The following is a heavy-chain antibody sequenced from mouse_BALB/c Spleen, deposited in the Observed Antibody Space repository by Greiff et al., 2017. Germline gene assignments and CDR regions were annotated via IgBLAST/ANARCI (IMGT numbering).Heavy chain of an antibody. J-gene: IGHJ4*01. CDR1: GYTFTSYW. Sequence: QVQLKQSGAELARPGASVKLSCKASGYTFTSYWMQWVKQRPGQGLEWIGAIYPGDGDTRYTQKFKGKATLTADKSSSTAYMQLSSLASEDSAVYYCARTSLRNYAMDYWGQGTSVTVSS. D-gene: IGHD1-1*01. CDR2: IYPGDGDT. V-gene: IGHV1-87*01. CDR3: ARTSLRNYAMDY.